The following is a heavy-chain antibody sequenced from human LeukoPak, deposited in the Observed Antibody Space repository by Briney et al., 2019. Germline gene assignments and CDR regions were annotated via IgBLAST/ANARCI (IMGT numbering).Heavy chain of an antibody. V-gene: IGHV1-69*13. Sequence: GASVKVSCKASGYTFTSYYMHWVRQAPGQGLEWMGGIIPIFGTANYAQKFQGRVTITADESTSTAYMELSSLRSEDTAVYYCARGATYDFWSGLFLGAFDIWGQGTMVTVSS. CDR2: IIPIFGTA. CDR3: ARGATYDFWSGLFLGAFDI. CDR1: GYTFTSYY. J-gene: IGHJ3*02. D-gene: IGHD3-3*01.